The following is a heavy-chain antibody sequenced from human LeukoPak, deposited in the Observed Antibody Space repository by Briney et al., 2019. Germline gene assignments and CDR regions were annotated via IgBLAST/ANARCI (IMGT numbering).Heavy chain of an antibody. CDR3: ARDAHFVTGIAVAGGWDY. CDR2: ISAYNGNT. Sequence: ASVKVSCKASGYTFTSYGISWVRQAPGQGLEWMGWISAYNGNTNHAQKLQGRVTMTTDTSTSTAYMELRSLRSDDTAVYYCARDAHFVTGIAVAGGWDYWGQGSLVTVPS. CDR1: GYTFTSYG. V-gene: IGHV1-18*01. D-gene: IGHD6-19*01. J-gene: IGHJ4*02.